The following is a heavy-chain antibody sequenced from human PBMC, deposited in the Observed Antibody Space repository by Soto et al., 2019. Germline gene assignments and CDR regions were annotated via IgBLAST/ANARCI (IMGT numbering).Heavy chain of an antibody. CDR1: GFTFSSYG. Sequence: GGSLRLSCAASGFTFSSYGMHWVRQAPGKGLEWVAVISDDGSNKYYANSVKGRFTISRDNSKNTLYLKMNSLRAEDTAVYYCAKDYDYGDYFGIYYFDYWGQGTLVTVSS. J-gene: IGHJ4*02. CDR2: ISDDGSNK. CDR3: AKDYDYGDYFGIYYFDY. D-gene: IGHD4-17*01. V-gene: IGHV3-30*18.